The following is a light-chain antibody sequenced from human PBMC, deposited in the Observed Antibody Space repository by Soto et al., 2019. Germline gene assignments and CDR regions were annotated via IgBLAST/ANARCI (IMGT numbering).Light chain of an antibody. V-gene: IGKV1-5*03. J-gene: IGKJ1*01. CDR3: QHYNSYSEA. Sequence: DIQMTQSPSALSGYVGDRVTITCRASQTISSWLAWYQQKPGKAPKLLIYKASTLKSGVPSRFSGSGSGTEFTLTISSLQPDDFATYYCQHYNSYSEAFGQGTKA. CDR1: QTISSW. CDR2: KAS.